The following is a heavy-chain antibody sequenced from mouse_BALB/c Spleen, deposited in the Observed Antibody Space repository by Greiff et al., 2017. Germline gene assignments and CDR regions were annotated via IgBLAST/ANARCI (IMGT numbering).Heavy chain of an antibody. Sequence: VQLQQSGPELVKPGASMKISCTASGYSFTGYTMNWVKRSHGKNLEWIGLINPYNGGTSYNQKFEGKATLTVDKSSSTAYMELLSLTSEDSAVYYCARSRGNYTFYAMDYWGQGTSVTVSS. CDR1: GYSFTGYT. D-gene: IGHD2-1*01. V-gene: IGHV1-18*01. J-gene: IGHJ4*01. CDR3: ARSRGNYTFYAMDY. CDR2: INPYNGGT.